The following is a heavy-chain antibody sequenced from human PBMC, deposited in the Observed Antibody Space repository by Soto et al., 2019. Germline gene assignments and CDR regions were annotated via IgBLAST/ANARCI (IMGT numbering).Heavy chain of an antibody. D-gene: IGHD3-10*01. V-gene: IGHV4-39*01. CDR2: IYSSGST. J-gene: IGHJ6*03. Sequence: PSETLSLTCTVSGGSISSSSYYWGWIRQPPGKGLEWIGNIYSSGSTYYNPSLKSRVTISVDTSKNQFSLKLSSVTAADTAVYYCARHLRYGSGSYYLYYYYMDVWGKVNTVTVS. CDR1: GGSISSSSYY. CDR3: ARHLRYGSGSYYLYYYYMDV.